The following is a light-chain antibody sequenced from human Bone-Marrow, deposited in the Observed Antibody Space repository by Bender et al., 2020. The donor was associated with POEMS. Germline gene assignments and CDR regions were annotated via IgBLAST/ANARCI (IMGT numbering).Light chain of an antibody. Sequence: QSALTQPASVSGSPGQSITITCTGTSNDVGFYNVVSWYQNHPGKAPLLIIYDVTTRPSGVSHRFSGSKSGNTASLTISGLQAEDEADYFCISYTSSSTLVFDAGRQLPV. CDR1: SNDVGFYNV. CDR2: DVT. J-gene: IGLJ3*02. V-gene: IGLV2-14*02. CDR3: ISYTSSSTLV.